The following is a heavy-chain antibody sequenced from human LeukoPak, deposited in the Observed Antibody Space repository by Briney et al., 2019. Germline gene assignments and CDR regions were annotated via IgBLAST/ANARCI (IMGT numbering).Heavy chain of an antibody. CDR3: AKEILYSGSHPTRVVVLDN. Sequence: GGSLRLSCAASGFAFSSYGMHWVRQAPGKGLEGVAVISYDGSNKYYADSVKGRLTISRDNSKTLYLQMHRLRAEDTAVYYCAKEILYSGSHPTRVVVLDNWGEGTLVTVSS. CDR1: GFAFSSYG. V-gene: IGHV3-30*18. J-gene: IGHJ4*02. CDR2: ISYDGSNK. D-gene: IGHD1-26*01.